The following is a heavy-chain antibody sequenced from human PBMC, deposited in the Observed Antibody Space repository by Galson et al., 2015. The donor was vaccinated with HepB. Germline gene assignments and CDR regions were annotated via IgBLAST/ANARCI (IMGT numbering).Heavy chain of an antibody. D-gene: IGHD3-9*01. CDR2: IKSKTDGGTT. J-gene: IGHJ5*02. V-gene: IGHV3-15*07. CDR3: TTENPTYYDIFDRFGP. CDR1: GFTFSNAW. Sequence: SLRLSCAASGFTFSNAWMNWVRQAPGKGLEWVGRIKSKTDGGTTDYAAPVKGRFTISRDDSKNTLYLQMNSLKTEDTAVYYCTTENPTYYDIFDRFGPWGQGTLVTVSS.